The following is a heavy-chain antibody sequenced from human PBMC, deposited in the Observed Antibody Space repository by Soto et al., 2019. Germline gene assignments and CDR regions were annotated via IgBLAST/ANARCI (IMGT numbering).Heavy chain of an antibody. CDR1: GFTFRSYE. CDR2: ITGSGSTK. CDR3: ARVYDSSGYYYVFGY. J-gene: IGHJ4*02. V-gene: IGHV3-48*03. Sequence: GGSLRLSCAASGFTFRSYEMNWVRQAPGKGLEWVSYITGSGSTKYYADSVKGRFTISRDNAKNSLYLQMDSLRAEDTAVYYCARVYDSSGYYYVFGYWGQGTLVTVSS. D-gene: IGHD3-22*01.